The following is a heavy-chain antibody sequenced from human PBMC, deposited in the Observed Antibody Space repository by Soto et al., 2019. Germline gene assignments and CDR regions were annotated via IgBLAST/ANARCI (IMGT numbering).Heavy chain of an antibody. CDR2: INTYSGDT. CDR3: GSNILTSGNYYACYYAMDV. V-gene: IGHV1-18*01. Sequence: ASVKVSCKASGYTFSNYGISWARQAPGQGLEWMGRINTYSGDTKYAQNFQGRVTMTTDTSTSTAFLEVRSLRSDDTAVYYCGSNILTSGNYYACYYAMDVWGQGTTVTVSS. CDR1: GYTFSNYG. D-gene: IGHD3-10*01. J-gene: IGHJ6*02.